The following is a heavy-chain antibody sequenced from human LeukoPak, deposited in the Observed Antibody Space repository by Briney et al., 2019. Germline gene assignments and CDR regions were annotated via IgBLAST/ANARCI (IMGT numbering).Heavy chain of an antibody. Sequence: GASVKVSCKASGGTFSSYAISWVRQAPGQGLEWMGKINPSGGSTNYAQKFQGRVTMTRDTSTSTVYMELSSLRSEDTAVYYCARGPRITLVRGGQWYYYMDVWGKGTTVTISS. D-gene: IGHD3-10*01. V-gene: IGHV1-46*01. CDR3: ARGPRITLVRGGQWYYYMDV. CDR2: INPSGGST. CDR1: GGTFSSYA. J-gene: IGHJ6*03.